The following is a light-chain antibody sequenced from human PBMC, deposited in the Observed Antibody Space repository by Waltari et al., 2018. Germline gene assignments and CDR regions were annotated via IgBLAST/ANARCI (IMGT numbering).Light chain of an antibody. V-gene: IGLV2-14*01. Sequence: QSALPQPASVSGSPGQSITISCTGTSSDVGGYNYVSWYQQHPGKAPKLMIYDVSKRPSGVSNRFSGAKSGNTASLTISGLQAEDEADYYCSSYTSSSTARVFGGGTKLTVL. J-gene: IGLJ3*02. CDR2: DVS. CDR3: SSYTSSSTARV. CDR1: SSDVGGYNY.